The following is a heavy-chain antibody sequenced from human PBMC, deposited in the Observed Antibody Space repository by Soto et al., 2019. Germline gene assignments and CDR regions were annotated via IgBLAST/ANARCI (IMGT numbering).Heavy chain of an antibody. CDR2: IYYSVNT. Sequence: PSETMSLTCTLSGDSISSGGYYWSWIRQHPGQGLEWIGYIYYSVNTYYNSSLKSRVTISVDTPKNQFSLQLSSVTAADTAVSYGPDIQSRWARGALGHVSS. CDR1: GDSISSGGYY. V-gene: IGHV4-31*03. J-gene: IGHJ4*02. CDR3: PDIQSR. D-gene: IGHD2-15*01.